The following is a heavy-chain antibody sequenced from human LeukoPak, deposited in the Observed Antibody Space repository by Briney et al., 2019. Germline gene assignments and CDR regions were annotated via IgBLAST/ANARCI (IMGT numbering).Heavy chain of an antibody. J-gene: IGHJ4*02. CDR1: GYTFTSYG. CDR2: ISAYSGNT. CDR3: AGAPRIPDYDY. V-gene: IGHV1-18*01. Sequence: ASVKVSCKASGYTFTSYGISWVRQAPGQGPEWMGWISAYSGNTNYAQKLQGRVTMTTDTSTSTAYMELRSLRSDDTAVYYCAGAPRIPDYDYWGQGTLVTVSS.